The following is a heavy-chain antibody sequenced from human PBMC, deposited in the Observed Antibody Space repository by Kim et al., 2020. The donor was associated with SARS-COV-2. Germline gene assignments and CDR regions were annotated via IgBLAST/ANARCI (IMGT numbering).Heavy chain of an antibody. CDR2: IHPSGST. CDR1: GGSFSGHY. V-gene: IGHV4-34*01. J-gene: IGHJ4*02. CDR3: ARGLDPYKLGTV. Sequence: SETLSLTCSVFGGSFSGHYCTWIRQPPGKGLEWIGEIHPSGSTHYNPSLLSRVTMSLDTARNQCSLKVTSLTAAATAIYYCARGLDPYKLGTVWGRGTL. D-gene: IGHD7-27*01.